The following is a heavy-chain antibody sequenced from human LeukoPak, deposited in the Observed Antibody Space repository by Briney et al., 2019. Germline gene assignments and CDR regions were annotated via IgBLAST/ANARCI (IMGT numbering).Heavy chain of an antibody. CDR3: ARTAYDSSAYYDY. Sequence: GGSLRLSCSASGFTFSSYAMHWVRQAPGKGLEYVSVISSNGGSTYYADSVKGRFTISRDNSKNTLYLQMNSLRAEDTAVYYCARTAYDSSAYYDYWGQGILVTVSS. CDR2: ISSNGGST. D-gene: IGHD3-22*01. CDR1: GFTFSSYA. J-gene: IGHJ4*02. V-gene: IGHV3-64*04.